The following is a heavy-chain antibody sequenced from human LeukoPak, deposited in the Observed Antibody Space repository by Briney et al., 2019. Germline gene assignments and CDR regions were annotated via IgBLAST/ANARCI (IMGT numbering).Heavy chain of an antibody. CDR3: AKDKKFFGNYYFDY. V-gene: IGHV3-9*01. CDR1: GFTFDDYA. CDR2: ISWNSGSI. Sequence: GGSLRLSCAASGFTFDDYAMHWVRQAPGKGLEWVSGISWNSGSIGYADSVKGRFTISRDNAENSLYLQMNSLRAEDTALYYCAKDKKFFGNYYFDYWGQGTLVTVSS. D-gene: IGHD4-23*01. J-gene: IGHJ4*02.